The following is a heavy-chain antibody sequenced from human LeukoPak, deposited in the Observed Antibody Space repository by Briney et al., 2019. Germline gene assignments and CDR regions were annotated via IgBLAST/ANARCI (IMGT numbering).Heavy chain of an antibody. Sequence: GSLRLSCVASGFTFSSYWMHWVRQDPRKGLVWVSRINGDGRNINYADSVRGRFTIYRDNAKNSLYLQMNSLRPEDTAVYYCARDSRGTTFDYWGQGTLVTVSS. J-gene: IGHJ4*02. CDR2: INGDGRNI. CDR1: GFTFSSYW. D-gene: IGHD3-16*01. V-gene: IGHV3-74*01. CDR3: ARDSRGTTFDY.